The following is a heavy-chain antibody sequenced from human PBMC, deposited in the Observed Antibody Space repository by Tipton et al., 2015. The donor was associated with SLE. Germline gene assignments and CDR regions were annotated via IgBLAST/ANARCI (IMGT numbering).Heavy chain of an antibody. J-gene: IGHJ4*02. CDR1: GGSFSSYY. V-gene: IGHV4-4*07. CDR2: IYTSGST. CDR3: ARDLTGLGFDY. Sequence: LRLSCAVYGGSFSSYYWSWIRQPAGKGLEWIGRIYTSGSTNYNPSLKSRVTISVDTSKNQFSLKLSSVTAADTAVYYCARDLTGLGFDYWGQGTLVTVSS. D-gene: IGHD1-20*01.